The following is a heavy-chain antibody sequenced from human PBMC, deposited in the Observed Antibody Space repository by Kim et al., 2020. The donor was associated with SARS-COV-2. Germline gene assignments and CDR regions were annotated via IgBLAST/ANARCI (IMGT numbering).Heavy chain of an antibody. CDR1: GFTVSNNY. CDR2: LYSDGST. Sequence: GGSLRLSCAASGFTVSNNYMSWVRQAPGKGLEWVSVLYSDGSTYYAGSVKGRFIISRDNSKNTLYLQMDSLRAEDTAVYYCSRVDYAGNSYYFDYWGQGT. CDR3: SRVDYAGNSYYFDY. V-gene: IGHV3-53*01. D-gene: IGHD4-17*01. J-gene: IGHJ4*02.